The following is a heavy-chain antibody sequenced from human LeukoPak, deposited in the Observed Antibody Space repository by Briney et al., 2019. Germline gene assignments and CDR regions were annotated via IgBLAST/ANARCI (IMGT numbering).Heavy chain of an antibody. CDR1: GGTFSSYA. CDR3: ARGVGDSSGYSSDY. J-gene: IGHJ4*02. V-gene: IGHV1-69*04. CDR2: IIPILGIA. D-gene: IGHD3-22*01. Sequence: SVKVSCKASGGTFSSYAISWVRQAPGRGLEWMGRIIPILGIANYAQKFQGRVTITADKSTSTAYMELSSLRSEDTAVYYCARGVGDSSGYSSDYWGQGTLVTVSS.